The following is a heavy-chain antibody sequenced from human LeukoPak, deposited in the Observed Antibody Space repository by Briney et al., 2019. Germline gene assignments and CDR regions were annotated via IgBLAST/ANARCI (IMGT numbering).Heavy chain of an antibody. Sequence: ASVKVSCKASGYTFTSYDINWVRQATGQGLEWLGWMNPNSGNTGYAQKFQGRVTITRNTSISTAYMELSSLRSEDTAVYYCARAGPIYYMDVWGKGTTVTVSS. J-gene: IGHJ6*03. CDR2: MNPNSGNT. CDR1: GYTFTSYD. CDR3: ARAGPIYYMDV. V-gene: IGHV1-8*03.